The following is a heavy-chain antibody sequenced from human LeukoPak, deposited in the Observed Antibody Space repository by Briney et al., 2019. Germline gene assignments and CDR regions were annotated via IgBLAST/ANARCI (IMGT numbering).Heavy chain of an antibody. J-gene: IGHJ6*02. CDR3: ARLGMVRGVNYYYGMDV. Sequence: GESLKISCKGSGYSFTSYWIGWVRQMPGKGLEWMXXXXPGDSDTRYSPSFQGQVTISADKSISTAYLQWSSLKASDTAMYYCARLGMVRGVNYYYGMDVWGQGTTVTVSS. D-gene: IGHD3-10*01. CDR1: GYSFTSYW. CDR2: XXPGDSDT. V-gene: IGHV5-51*01.